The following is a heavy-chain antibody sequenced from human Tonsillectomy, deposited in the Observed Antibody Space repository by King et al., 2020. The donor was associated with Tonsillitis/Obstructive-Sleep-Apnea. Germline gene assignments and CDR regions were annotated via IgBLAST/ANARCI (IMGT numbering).Heavy chain of an antibody. CDR1: GFTLSTYA. J-gene: IGHJ6*03. V-gene: IGHV3-30*04. Sequence: VQLVESGGGVVQPGRSLRLSCAASGFTLSTYAIHWVRQAPGKGLEWVAVISYDGSSKCYADSVKGRFTISRDNSKNTLYLQMNSLRAEDTAVYYCVRDFSSDPTDDPRSYYCCMGVWGKETTVTVSS. D-gene: IGHD1-1*01. CDR3: VRDFSSDPTDDPRSYYCCMGV. CDR2: ISYDGSSK.